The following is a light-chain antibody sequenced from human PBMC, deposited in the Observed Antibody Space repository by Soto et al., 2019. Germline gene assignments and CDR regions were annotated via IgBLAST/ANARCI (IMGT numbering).Light chain of an antibody. J-gene: IGKJ5*01. CDR3: QQRSDWPL. Sequence: VLKQSTPVMSLSSRESATLRCRPSQSISSYLAWYQQKPGQPPRLVIYDASKRATGIPARFSGRGSGTDFTLTFSSLEPEDFAVYYCQQRSDWPLLGQVTLMEIK. CDR1: QSISSY. CDR2: DAS. V-gene: IGKV3-11*01.